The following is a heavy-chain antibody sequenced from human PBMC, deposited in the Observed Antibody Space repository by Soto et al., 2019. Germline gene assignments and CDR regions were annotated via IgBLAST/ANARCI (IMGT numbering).Heavy chain of an antibody. CDR2: VSSDGTNS. V-gene: IGHV3-30-3*01. D-gene: IGHD6-6*01. J-gene: IGHJ6*01. CDR1: GFTFSTYA. Sequence: QVQLVESGGGVVQPGRSQRLSCAASGFTFSTYALHWVRQAPGKGLEWVAIVSSDGTNSYYADSVKGRFTISRDNSKNTLLLQMNSLRGEDTAAYYCAREPLAPSVYYYGLDVWGQGTTVTVSS. CDR3: AREPLAPSVYYYGLDV.